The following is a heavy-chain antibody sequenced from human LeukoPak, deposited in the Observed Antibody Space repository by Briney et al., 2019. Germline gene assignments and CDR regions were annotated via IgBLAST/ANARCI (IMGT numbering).Heavy chain of an antibody. Sequence: PGTSLRLSCTTSGFIFNNYAMHWVRQPPGKGLEWVSNINWDGTVKAYADSLKGRFTTSRDNAKNSLYLQMNSLTPEDTALYYCVREKRGPGNFDKYYGMDVWGQGTTITVSS. CDR1: GFIFNNYA. CDR2: INWDGTVK. V-gene: IGHV3-9*01. J-gene: IGHJ6*02. CDR3: VREKRGPGNFDKYYGMDV. D-gene: IGHD4-4*01.